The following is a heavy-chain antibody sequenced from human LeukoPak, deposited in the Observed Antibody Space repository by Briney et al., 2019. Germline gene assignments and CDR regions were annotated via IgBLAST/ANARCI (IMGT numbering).Heavy chain of an antibody. CDR1: GFTFDDYA. CDR2: ISWNSGSI. J-gene: IGHJ4*02. Sequence: GRSLRLSCAASGFTFDDYAMHWVRQAPGKGLEWVSGISWNSGSIGYADSVKGRFTISRDNAKNSLYLQMNSLRAEDTAMYFCAGDDSSGYFFDFWGQGTLVTVSS. D-gene: IGHD3-22*01. V-gene: IGHV3-9*01. CDR3: AGDDSSGYFFDF.